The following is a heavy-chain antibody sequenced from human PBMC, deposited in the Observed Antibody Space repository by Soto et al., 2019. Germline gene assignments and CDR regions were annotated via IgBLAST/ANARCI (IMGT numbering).Heavy chain of an antibody. V-gene: IGHV3-23*01. D-gene: IGHD2-15*01. CDR3: AKSPYGSWQMDNWFDP. J-gene: IGHJ5*02. CDR1: GFTFSSYA. CDR2: ISGSGGST. Sequence: GGSLRLSCAASGFTFSSYAMSWVRQAPGKELEWVSAISGSGGSTYYADSVKGRFTISRDNSNNTLYLQMNSLRAEDTAVYYCAKSPYGSWQMDNWFDPWGQGTLVTVSS.